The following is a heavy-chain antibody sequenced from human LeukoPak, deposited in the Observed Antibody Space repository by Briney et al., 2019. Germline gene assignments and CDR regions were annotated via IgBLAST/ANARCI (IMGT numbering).Heavy chain of an antibody. CDR3: ARSHPQYNNWFDP. CDR2: IYYSGST. Sequence: SETLSLTCTVSGGSISSYYWSWIRQPPGKGLEWIGYIYYSGSTNYNPSLKSRVTISVDTSKNQFSLKLSSVTAADTAVYYCARSHPQYNNWFDPWGQGTLVTVSS. D-gene: IGHD1-1*01. J-gene: IGHJ5*02. CDR1: GGSISSYY. V-gene: IGHV4-59*01.